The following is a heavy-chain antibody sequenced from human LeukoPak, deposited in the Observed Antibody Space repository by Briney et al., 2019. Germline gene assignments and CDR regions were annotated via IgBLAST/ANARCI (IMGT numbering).Heavy chain of an antibody. D-gene: IGHD1-7*01. V-gene: IGHV3-74*01. J-gene: IGHJ4*02. CDR3: ARGVSGNYGRFDY. CDR2: IKSDGKTT. Sequence: GGSLRLSCSASGFSFSSYEMNWVRQAPGKGLVWVSRIKSDGKTTTYADSVKGRFTISRDNAKNTLYLQINSLRAEDTAMYYCARGVSGNYGRFDYWGQGILVTVSS. CDR1: GFSFSSYE.